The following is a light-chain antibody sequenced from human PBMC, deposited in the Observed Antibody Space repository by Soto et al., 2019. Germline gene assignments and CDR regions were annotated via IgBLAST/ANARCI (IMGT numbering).Light chain of an antibody. J-gene: IGKJ4*01. CDR1: QNINNY. CDR3: QQSYTTPLT. V-gene: IGKV1-39*01. CDR2: TAS. Sequence: DLQMTQSPSSLSASVGERVTITCRASQNINNYLNWYQLKPGKAPKLLIYTASSLQSGVPLRISGSGSGTDFTLTISSLQSEDFATYYCQQSYTTPLTFGGGTKVEI.